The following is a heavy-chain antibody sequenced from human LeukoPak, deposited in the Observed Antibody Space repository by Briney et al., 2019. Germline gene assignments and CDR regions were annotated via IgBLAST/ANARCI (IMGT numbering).Heavy chain of an antibody. CDR1: GFTFSDYV. CDR3: AKDDYYDTSGYRD. D-gene: IGHD3-22*01. J-gene: IGHJ4*02. Sequence: GESLRLSCAASGFTFSDYVMIWVRQAPGKGLEWVSGITASGDRTFYGDSVRGRFTMSRDNSKNTLYLQMNSLRAEDTAVYYCAKDDYYDTSGYRDWGQGTLVTVSS. CDR2: ITASGDRT. V-gene: IGHV3-23*01.